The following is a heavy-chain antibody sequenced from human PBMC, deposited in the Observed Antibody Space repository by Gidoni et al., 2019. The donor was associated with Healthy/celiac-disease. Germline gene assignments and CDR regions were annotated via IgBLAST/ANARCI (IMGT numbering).Heavy chain of an antibody. CDR3: ARVTRSVVVAAGAFDI. V-gene: IGHV4-31*03. J-gene: IGHJ3*02. CDR2: IYYSGST. Sequence: QVQLQESGPGLVKPSQTLSLTCTVSGGSISSGGYYWSWIRQHPGKGLEWIGYIYYSGSTYYNPSLKSRVTISVDTSKNQFSLKLSSVTAADTAVYYCARVTRSVVVAAGAFDIWGQGTMVTVSS. D-gene: IGHD2-15*01. CDR1: GGSISSGGYY.